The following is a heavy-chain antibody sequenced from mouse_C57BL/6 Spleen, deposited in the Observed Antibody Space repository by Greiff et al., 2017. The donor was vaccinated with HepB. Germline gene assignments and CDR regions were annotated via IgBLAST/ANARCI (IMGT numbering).Heavy chain of an antibody. V-gene: IGHV1-52*01. D-gene: IGHD1-1*01. CDR1: GYTFTSYW. CDR2: IDPSDSET. Sequence: VQLQQPGAELVRPGSSVKLSCKASGYTFTSYWMHWVKQRPIQGLEWIGNIDPSDSETHYNQKFKDKATLTVDKSSSTAYMQLSSLTSADSAVYYCARDIDYYGSSFYYAMDYWGQGTSVTVSS. J-gene: IGHJ4*01. CDR3: ARDIDYYGSSFYYAMDY.